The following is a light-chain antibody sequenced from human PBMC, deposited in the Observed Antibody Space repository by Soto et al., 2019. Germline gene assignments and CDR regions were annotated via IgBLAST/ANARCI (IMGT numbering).Light chain of an antibody. CDR1: KSDIGVYDF. CDR2: EVV. CDR3: KSYAGSNNHV. J-gene: IGLJ1*01. Sequence: SALTQPPSASGSPGQSVTISCTGTKSDIGVYDFVSWYQHHPGKAPRLIIYEVVQRPSGVPDRFSGSKSGNTASLTVSGLQAADEADYFCKSYAGSNNHVLGSVTK. V-gene: IGLV2-8*01.